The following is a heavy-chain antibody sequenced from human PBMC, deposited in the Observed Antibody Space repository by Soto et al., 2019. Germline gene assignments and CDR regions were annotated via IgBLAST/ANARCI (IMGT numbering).Heavy chain of an antibody. CDR1: GFTFSSYS. Sequence: GGSLRLSCAASGFTFSSYSMNWVRQAPGKGLEWVSSISSSSSYIYYADSVKGRFTISRDNAKNSLYLQMNSLRAEDTAVYYCARNGEYSSSYWVGDYFDYWGQGTLVTVSS. CDR2: ISSSSSYI. CDR3: ARNGEYSSSYWVGDYFDY. V-gene: IGHV3-21*01. D-gene: IGHD6-6*01. J-gene: IGHJ4*02.